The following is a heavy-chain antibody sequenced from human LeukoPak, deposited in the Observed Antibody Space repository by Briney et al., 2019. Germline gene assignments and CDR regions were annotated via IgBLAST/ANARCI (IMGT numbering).Heavy chain of an antibody. CDR1: GFTFSNYA. CDR3: ARREALLRPFDY. D-gene: IGHD1-26*01. Sequence: GSLRLSCAASGFTFSNYAMTWVRQTPGKGLEGIGYIYYSGSANYNPSLKSQVTISVDTSKNQFSLKLSSVTAADTAVYYCARREALLRPFDYWGQGTLVTVSS. V-gene: IGHV4-59*08. J-gene: IGHJ4*02. CDR2: IYYSGSA.